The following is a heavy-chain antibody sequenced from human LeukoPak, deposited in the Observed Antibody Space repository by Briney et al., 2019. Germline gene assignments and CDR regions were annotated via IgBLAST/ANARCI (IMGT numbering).Heavy chain of an antibody. CDR2: INPGSDNT. J-gene: IGHJ4*02. CDR1: GYTFTSYE. V-gene: IGHV1-8*01. CDR3: ARNMALDY. D-gene: IGHD2/OR15-2a*01. Sequence: ASVKVSCKASGYTFTSYEINWVRQATGQGLEWMGRINPGSDNTDYAQKFQGRVTMTKDISISTVYMELSSLRSVDAAIYYCARNMALDYWGQGSRVTVSS.